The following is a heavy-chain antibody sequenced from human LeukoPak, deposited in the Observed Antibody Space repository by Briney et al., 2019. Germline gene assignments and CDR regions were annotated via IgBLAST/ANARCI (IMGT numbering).Heavy chain of an antibody. CDR1: GYTFTSYD. J-gene: IGHJ4*02. D-gene: IGHD6-13*01. CDR2: MNPNSGNT. V-gene: IGHV1-8*01. CDR3: ARDAHTLAAAGPASGY. Sequence: ASVKVSCKASGYTFTSYDINWVRQATGQGLEWMGWMNPNSGNTGYAQKFQGRVTMTRNTSIGTAYMELSSLRSEDTAVYYCARDAHTLAAAGPASGYWGQGTLVTVSS.